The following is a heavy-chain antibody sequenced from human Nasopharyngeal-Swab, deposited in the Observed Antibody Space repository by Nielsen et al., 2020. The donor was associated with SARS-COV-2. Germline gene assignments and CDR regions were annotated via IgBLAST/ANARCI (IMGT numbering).Heavy chain of an antibody. CDR2: IRSKGNTYAT. V-gene: IGHV3-73*01. CDR3: TRCGGGCYSGRDY. D-gene: IGHD2-15*01. CDR1: GFTFSDSA. Sequence: GESLKISCAASGFTFSDSAIHWVRQASGKGLEWVGRIRSKGNTYATAYAASVKGRFIIFRDDPTNTAYLQMNSLKTKDTAVCYCTRCGGGCYSGRDYWGQGTLVTVSS. J-gene: IGHJ4*02.